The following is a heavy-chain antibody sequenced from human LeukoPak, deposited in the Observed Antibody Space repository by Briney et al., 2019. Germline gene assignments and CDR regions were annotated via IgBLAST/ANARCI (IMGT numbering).Heavy chain of an antibody. CDR2: INPNSGGT. D-gene: IGHD6-19*01. V-gene: IGHV1-2*06. J-gene: IGHJ5*02. CDR3: ARGAAVAGNYNWFDP. Sequence: ASVKVSCKASGYTFTGYYMHWVRQAPGQGLEWMGRINPNSGGTNYAQKFQGRVTMTRDTSISTAYMELSRLRSDDTAVYYCARGAAVAGNYNWFDPWGQGTLVTVSS. CDR1: GYTFTGYY.